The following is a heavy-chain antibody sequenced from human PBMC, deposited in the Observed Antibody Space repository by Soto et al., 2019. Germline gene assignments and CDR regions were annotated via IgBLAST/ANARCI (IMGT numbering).Heavy chain of an antibody. J-gene: IGHJ4*02. Sequence: QVQLVESGGGVVQPGRSLRLSCAASGFTFSSYGMHWVRQAPGKGLEWVAVIWYDGSNKYYADSVKGRFTISRDNSKNTLYLQMNSLRAEDTAVYYCARDAAYYYDSSGYFDYWGQGTLVTVSS. CDR2: IWYDGSNK. V-gene: IGHV3-33*01. CDR3: ARDAAYYYDSSGYFDY. D-gene: IGHD3-22*01. CDR1: GFTFSSYG.